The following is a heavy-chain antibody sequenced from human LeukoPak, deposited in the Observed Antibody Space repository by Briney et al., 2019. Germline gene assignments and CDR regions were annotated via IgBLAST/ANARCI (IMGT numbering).Heavy chain of an antibody. CDR1: GFTFSSYA. CDR3: AKDRDYDIPENWFDP. D-gene: IGHD3-9*01. V-gene: IGHV3-23*01. Sequence: RPGGSLRLSCAASGFTFSSYAMSWVRQAPGKELEWVSAISGSGGSTYYADSVKGRFTISRDNSKNTLYLQMNSLRAEDTAVYYCAKDRDYDIPENWFDPWGQGTLVTVSS. CDR2: ISGSGGST. J-gene: IGHJ5*02.